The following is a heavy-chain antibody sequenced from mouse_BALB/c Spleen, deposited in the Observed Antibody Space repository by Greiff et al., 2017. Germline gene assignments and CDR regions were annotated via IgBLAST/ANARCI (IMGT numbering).Heavy chain of an antibody. CDR2: ISSGGSYT. V-gene: IGHV5-9-4*01. Sequence: EVQRVESGGGLVKPGGSLKLSCAASGFTFSSYAMSWVRQSPEKRLEWVAEISSGGSYTYYPDTVTGRFTISRDNAKNTLYLEMSSLRSEDTAMYYCARDGYYPWFAYWGQGTLVTVSA. D-gene: IGHD2-3*01. J-gene: IGHJ3*01. CDR1: GFTFSSYA. CDR3: ARDGYYPWFAY.